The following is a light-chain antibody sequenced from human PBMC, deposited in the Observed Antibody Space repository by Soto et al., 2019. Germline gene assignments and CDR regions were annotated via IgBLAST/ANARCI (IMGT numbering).Light chain of an antibody. J-gene: IGKJ1*01. CDR1: QSIARY. V-gene: IGKV1-39*01. CDR3: HQTYTTPRGT. CDR2: GAS. Sequence: DIQMTQSPSSLSASVGDRVTITCRAGQSIARYLNWYQHKPGEAPKLLISGASTLQSGVPSRFSGSGSGTDFTLVISSLQPEDLATYYCHQTYTTPRGTFGQGTKVEIK.